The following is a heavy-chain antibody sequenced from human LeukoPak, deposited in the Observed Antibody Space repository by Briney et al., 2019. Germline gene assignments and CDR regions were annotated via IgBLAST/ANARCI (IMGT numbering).Heavy chain of an antibody. D-gene: IGHD1-26*01. Sequence: EASVKVSCKASGYTFTSYGISWVRQAPGQGLEWMGWISAYNGNTNYAQKIQGRVTMTTDTSTSTAYMELRSLRSDDTAVYYCARRGQWELPQEFDYWGQGTLVTVSS. CDR1: GYTFTSYG. CDR3: ARRGQWELPQEFDY. J-gene: IGHJ4*02. V-gene: IGHV1-18*01. CDR2: ISAYNGNT.